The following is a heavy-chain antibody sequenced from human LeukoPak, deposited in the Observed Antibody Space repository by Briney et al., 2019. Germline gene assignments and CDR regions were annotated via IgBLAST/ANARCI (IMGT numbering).Heavy chain of an antibody. V-gene: IGHV3-20*04. Sequence: GGSLRLSRAASGFTFSSYAMSWVRQAPGKGLEWVSGINWNGRITEYADSVKDRFTISRQNTKNSLYLYMNNLGGEDTALYFCARGSVQLWLRDTYYHMDVWGKGTTVTVSS. CDR3: ARGSVQLWLRDTYYHMDV. CDR2: INWNGRIT. CDR1: GFTFSSYA. J-gene: IGHJ6*03. D-gene: IGHD5-18*01.